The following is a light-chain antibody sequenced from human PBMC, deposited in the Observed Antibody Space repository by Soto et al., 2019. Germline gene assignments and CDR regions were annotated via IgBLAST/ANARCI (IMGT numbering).Light chain of an antibody. CDR1: QNINIW. Sequence: DLQMTQSPSTLSASVGDRVTITCRASQNINIWLAWYQQKPGTAPKLLIYKASTLESGVPSRFSGNGSGTDFTLTISSLQPDDSATYYCQQYNRLPTWTFGQGTKVDIK. CDR3: QQYNRLPTWT. CDR2: KAS. J-gene: IGKJ1*01. V-gene: IGKV1-5*03.